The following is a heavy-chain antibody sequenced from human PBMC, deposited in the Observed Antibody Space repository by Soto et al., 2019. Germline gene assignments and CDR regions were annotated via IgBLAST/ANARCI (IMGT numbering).Heavy chain of an antibody. J-gene: IGHJ4*02. CDR1: GGSISSGGYS. CDR3: ARGQVVAAQH. D-gene: IGHD2-15*01. CDR2: IYHSGST. V-gene: IGHV4-30-2*01. Sequence: QLQLQESGSGLVKPSQTLSLTCAVSGGSISSGGYSWSWIRQPPGKGLEWIGYIYHSGSTNYNPSLKSRITISVDRSKNQCSLKVSSGTAADTAVYYCARGQVVAAQHWGQGTLVTVSS.